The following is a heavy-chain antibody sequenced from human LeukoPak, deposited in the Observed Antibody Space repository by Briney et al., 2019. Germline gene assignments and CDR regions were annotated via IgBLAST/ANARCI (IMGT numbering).Heavy chain of an antibody. Sequence: SETLSLTCAVYGGSFSGYYWSWIRQPPGKGLEWIGEINHSGRTNYNPSLKTRVFISVDTSKNQFSLNLSSVTAADTALYYCAGLYSNYPAFYYYGLDVWGQGTTVTVSS. CDR1: GGSFSGYY. CDR3: AGLYSNYPAFYYYGLDV. V-gene: IGHV4-34*01. CDR2: INHSGRT. D-gene: IGHD4-11*01. J-gene: IGHJ6*02.